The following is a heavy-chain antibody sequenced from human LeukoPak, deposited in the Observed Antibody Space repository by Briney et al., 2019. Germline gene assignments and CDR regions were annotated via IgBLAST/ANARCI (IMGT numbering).Heavy chain of an antibody. CDR1: GFTFSSYS. D-gene: IGHD3-9*01. CDR2: ISSSSSYI. CDR3: ARDLFDILTGYLGDY. Sequence: GGSLRLSCAASGFTFSSYSMNWVRQAPGKGLEWVSSISSSSSYIYHADSVKGRFTISRDNAKNSLYLQMNSLRAEDTAVYYCARDLFDILTGYLGDYWGQGTLVTVSS. J-gene: IGHJ4*02. V-gene: IGHV3-21*01.